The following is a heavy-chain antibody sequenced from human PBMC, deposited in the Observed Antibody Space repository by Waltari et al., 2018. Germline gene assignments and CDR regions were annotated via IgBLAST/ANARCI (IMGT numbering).Heavy chain of an antibody. CDR2: FNPEDDET. CDR3: ATGLSVVVGFDY. Sequence: QVQLVQSGAEVKKPGASVKVSCKVSGYTLTELSIDWVRQAPGNGLEWMGTFNPEDDETIFAQRFQGKVTMTEDTSTDTAYMELSSLRSEDTAVYYCATGLSVVVGFDYWGQGTLVTVSS. CDR1: GYTLTELS. J-gene: IGHJ4*02. V-gene: IGHV1-24*01. D-gene: IGHD2-15*01.